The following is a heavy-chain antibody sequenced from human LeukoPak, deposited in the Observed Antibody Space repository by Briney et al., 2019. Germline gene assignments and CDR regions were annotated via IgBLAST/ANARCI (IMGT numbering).Heavy chain of an antibody. CDR1: GGSITSYY. CDR3: ARHSEPNSKLLWFDP. CDR2: IYDSGST. J-gene: IGHJ5*02. Sequence: KPSETLSLTCTVSGGSITSYYWNWIRQPPGKGLEWIGYIYDSGSTSYNSSLKSRVTISVDTSKSQFSLKLSSVTAADTAVYYCARHSEPNSKLLWFDPWGQGTLVTVSS. V-gene: IGHV4-59*08. D-gene: IGHD2/OR15-2a*01.